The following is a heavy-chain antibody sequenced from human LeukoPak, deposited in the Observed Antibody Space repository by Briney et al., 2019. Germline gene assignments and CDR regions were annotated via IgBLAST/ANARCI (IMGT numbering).Heavy chain of an antibody. CDR3: ARQRADYYYYYVDV. CDR1: GGSINTANYY. Sequence: PSETLSLTCTVSGGSINTANYYWGWLRQPPGKGLEWIGSIYYSETTYDNPSLRSRVTISIETSKNQFSLRLSSVTASDTAVYYCARQRADYYYYYVDVWGEGTTVAVS. CDR2: IYYSETT. J-gene: IGHJ6*03. V-gene: IGHV4-39*01.